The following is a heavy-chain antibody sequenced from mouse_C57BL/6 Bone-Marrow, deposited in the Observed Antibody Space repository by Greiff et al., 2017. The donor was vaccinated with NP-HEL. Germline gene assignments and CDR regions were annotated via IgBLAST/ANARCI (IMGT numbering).Heavy chain of an antibody. CDR1: GYTFTSYG. D-gene: IGHD2-3*01. Sequence: VQLQQSGAELARPGASVKLSCKASGYTFTSYGISWVKQRTGQGLEWIGEIYPRSGNTYYNEKFKGKATLTADNSSSTAYMELRSLTSEDSAVYFCAREDGYYEGYWGQGTSVTVSS. J-gene: IGHJ4*01. CDR2: IYPRSGNT. V-gene: IGHV1-81*01. CDR3: AREDGYYEGY.